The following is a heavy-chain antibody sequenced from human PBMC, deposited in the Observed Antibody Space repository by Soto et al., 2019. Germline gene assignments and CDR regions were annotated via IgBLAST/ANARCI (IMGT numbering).Heavy chain of an antibody. CDR3: AKGRIVVAGTFFDY. CDR1: GFTFSSYA. D-gene: IGHD6-19*01. V-gene: IGHV3-23*01. CDR2: ISGSGGST. J-gene: IGHJ4*02. Sequence: GGSLRLSCAASGFTFSSYAMSWVRQAPGKGLEWVSDISGSGGSTYYADSVKGRFTISRDNSKNTLYLQMNSLRAEDTAIYYCAKGRIVVAGTFFDYWGQGSLVTVSS.